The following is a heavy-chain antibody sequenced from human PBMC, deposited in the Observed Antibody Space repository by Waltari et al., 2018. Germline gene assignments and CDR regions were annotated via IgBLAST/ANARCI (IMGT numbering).Heavy chain of an antibody. J-gene: IGHJ4*02. CDR2: ISSGGTTI. V-gene: IGHV3-48*03. CDR3: ARQFAY. CDR1: GFSISENG. Sequence: EVHLVESGGDLVQPGGSLRLSCATSGFSISENGMNWVRQAPGKGLDGVSYISSGGTTISYADSVRGRFTISRDTANNSLFLQMNNLRADDTGVYYCARQFAYWGQGALVTVSS.